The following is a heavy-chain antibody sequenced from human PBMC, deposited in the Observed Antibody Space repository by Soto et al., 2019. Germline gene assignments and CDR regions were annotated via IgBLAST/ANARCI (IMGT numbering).Heavy chain of an antibody. V-gene: IGHV3-23*01. CDR1: GVTFYNYA. CDR2: IDYDGVNQ. D-gene: IGHD3-16*01. Sequence: GGSLRLSWSASGVTFYNYARNWVRQAPGKGLEWVSTIDYDGVNQHYADSVKGRFTVSRDNSKDTVDLQMNSLRAEDTAVYDCVPWGAAHFDYWGQGTLVPDSP. CDR3: VPWGAAHFDY. J-gene: IGHJ4*02.